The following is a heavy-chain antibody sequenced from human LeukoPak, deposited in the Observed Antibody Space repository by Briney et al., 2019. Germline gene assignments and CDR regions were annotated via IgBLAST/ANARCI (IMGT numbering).Heavy chain of an antibody. CDR1: GYTFTGYF. Sequence: ASVKVSCKASGYTFTGYFMHWVRQAPGQGLEWMGWINPNSGGTNYAQKFQGRVTMTRDTSISTAYMELSRLRSGDTAVYSCARVGATGTTSPFDYWGQGALVTVPS. J-gene: IGHJ4*02. V-gene: IGHV1-2*02. D-gene: IGHD1-1*01. CDR3: ARVGATGTTSPFDY. CDR2: INPNSGGT.